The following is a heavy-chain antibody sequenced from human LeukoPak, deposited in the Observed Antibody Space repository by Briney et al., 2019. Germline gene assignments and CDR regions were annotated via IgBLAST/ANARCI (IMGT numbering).Heavy chain of an antibody. V-gene: IGHV3-11*01. CDR3: ASGLD. J-gene: IGHJ4*02. CDR1: GNYW. Sequence: GGSLRLSCAASGNYWMHWVRQAPGKGLEWVSHIDISGTTTYYADSVKGRFTISRDNAKNSLYLQMNSLRAEDTAVYYCASGLDWGQGTLVTVSS. CDR2: IDISGTTT.